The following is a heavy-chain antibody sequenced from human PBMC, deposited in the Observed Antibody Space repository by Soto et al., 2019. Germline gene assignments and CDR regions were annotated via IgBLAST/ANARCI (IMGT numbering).Heavy chain of an antibody. CDR1: RGTFNRYA. CDR2: LVPQFGTP. D-gene: IGHD5-18*01. Sequence: QVRLVQSGAEVKKPGSSVKVSCLASRGTFNRYAINRVRQAPGHGLEWLGALVPQFGTPNYAQKFQDRVTIVADEPTNTPSMELGGLTSDDPAVYYCARQLRDTPMFPFDVWRPATLVTVSS. CDR3: ARQLRDTPMFPFDV. V-gene: IGHV1-69*01. J-gene: IGHJ4*01.